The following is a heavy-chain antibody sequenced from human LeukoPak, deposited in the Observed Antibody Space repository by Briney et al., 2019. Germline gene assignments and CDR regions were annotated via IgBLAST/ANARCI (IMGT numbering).Heavy chain of an antibody. CDR1: GFTFSDYT. CDR3: ARVLNYYDSSGYYFSY. Sequence: PGGSLRLSCAASGFTFSDYTMQLVRQAPGKGLEWAAVISYDGSNEYYADSVKGRFTISSNNSKNTLYLQMNSLRVEDTAVYYCARVLNYYDSSGYYFSYWGQGTLVTVSS. J-gene: IGHJ4*02. D-gene: IGHD3-22*01. CDR2: ISYDGSNE. V-gene: IGHV3-30-3*01.